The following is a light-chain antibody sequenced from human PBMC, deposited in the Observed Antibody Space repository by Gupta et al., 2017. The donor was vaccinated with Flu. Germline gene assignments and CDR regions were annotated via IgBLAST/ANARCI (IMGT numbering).Light chain of an antibody. CDR3: SSYTSSSIYVV. CDR1: SSDVGSYNR. V-gene: IGLV2-18*02. J-gene: IGLJ2*01. Sequence: VTISCTGTSSDVGSYNRVSWYQQPPGTAPKLMIYEVSNRPSGVPDRFSGSKSGNTASLTISGLQAEDEADYYCSSYTSSSIYVVFGGGTKLTVL. CDR2: EVS.